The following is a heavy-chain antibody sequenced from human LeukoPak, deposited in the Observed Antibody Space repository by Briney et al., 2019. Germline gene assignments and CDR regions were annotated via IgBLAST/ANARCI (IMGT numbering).Heavy chain of an antibody. CDR1: GFTFSSYA. CDR3: ARDRFFGMDV. V-gene: IGHV3-23*01. CDR2: ISGSGGST. J-gene: IGHJ6*02. Sequence: GGSLRLSCAASGFTFSSYAMSWVRQAPGKGLEWVSAISGSGGSTYYADSVKGRFTISRDNAKNMLYLQMNSLRAEDTAVYYCARDRFFGMDVWGQGNTVTVSS.